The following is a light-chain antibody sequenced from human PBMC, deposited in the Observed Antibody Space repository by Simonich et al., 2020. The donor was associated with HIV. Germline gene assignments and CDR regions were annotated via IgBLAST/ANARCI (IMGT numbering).Light chain of an antibody. J-gene: IGKJ1*01. CDR3: QQFYSTPWA. CDR1: QRVLYRANNQNY. V-gene: IGKV4-1*01. Sequence: ILMTQSPASLAVSLGGRATINCKSSQRVLYRANNQNYLAWYKQKPGQPPKLLISWASTRESGVPDRFRGSGSGTDFTLTISSLQAEDVAVYYCQQFYSTPWAFGQGTKVEIK. CDR2: WAS.